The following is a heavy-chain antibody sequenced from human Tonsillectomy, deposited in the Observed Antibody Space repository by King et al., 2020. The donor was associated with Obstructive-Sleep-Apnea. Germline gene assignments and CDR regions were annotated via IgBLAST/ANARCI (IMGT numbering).Heavy chain of an antibody. CDR1: GFTLSNYA. Sequence: VQLVESGGGVVQPGRSLRLSCAASGFTLSNYAMHWVRQAPGKGLEWVALISSDGSNKYYIDSVKGRLTISRDNSKNTLYLQMNSLRADDTAVYYCARGRGGYSLDYWGQGTLVTVSS. CDR3: ARGRGGYSLDY. CDR2: ISSDGSNK. J-gene: IGHJ4*02. D-gene: IGHD1-26*01. V-gene: IGHV3-30*04.